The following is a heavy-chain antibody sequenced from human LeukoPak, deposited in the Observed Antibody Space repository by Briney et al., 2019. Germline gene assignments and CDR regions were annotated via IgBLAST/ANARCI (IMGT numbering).Heavy chain of an antibody. D-gene: IGHD6-19*01. V-gene: IGHV4-59*08. CDR2: IYYSGST. J-gene: IGHJ4*02. Sequence: SETLSLTCTVYGGSISSYYWSWIRQPPGKGLEWIGYIYYSGSTNYNPSLKSRVTISVDTSKNQFSLKLSSVTAADTAVYYCASIAVAGTGGDYWGQGTLVTVSS. CDR1: GGSISSYY. CDR3: ASIAVAGTGGDY.